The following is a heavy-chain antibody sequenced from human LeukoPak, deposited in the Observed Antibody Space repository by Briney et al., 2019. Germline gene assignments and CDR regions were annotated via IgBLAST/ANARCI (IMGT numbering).Heavy chain of an antibody. CDR3: ARSSFSSGWYEPYYFDS. CDR2: ISSSGNAI. J-gene: IGHJ4*02. D-gene: IGHD6-19*01. Sequence: GGSLRLSCAVSGFTFSSYSMNWVRQAPGKGLEWVSYISSSGNAIYYADSVKGRFTLSRDNAKNSLYLQMNSLRAEDTAIYYCARSSFSSGWYEPYYFDSWGQGTLVTVSS. V-gene: IGHV3-48*04. CDR1: GFTFSSYS.